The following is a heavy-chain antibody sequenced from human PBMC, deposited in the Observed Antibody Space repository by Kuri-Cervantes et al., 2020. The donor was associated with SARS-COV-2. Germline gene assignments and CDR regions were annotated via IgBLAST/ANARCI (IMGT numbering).Heavy chain of an antibody. CDR3: ARQMMSSITIFGVVITRNWFDP. D-gene: IGHD3-3*01. Sequence: GSLRLSCTVSGGSISSSSYYWGWIRQPPGKGLEWIGSIYYSGSTYYNPSFKSRVTISVDTSKNQFSLKLSSVTAADTAVYYCARQMMSSITIFGVVITRNWFDPWGQGTLVTVSS. CDR1: GGSISSSSYY. V-gene: IGHV4-39*01. CDR2: IYYSGST. J-gene: IGHJ5*02.